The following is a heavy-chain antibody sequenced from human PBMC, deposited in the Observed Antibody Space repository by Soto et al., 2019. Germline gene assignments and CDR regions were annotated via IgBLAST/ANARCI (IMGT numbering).Heavy chain of an antibody. CDR3: ARHHVRGRTIAGAAEF. CDR2: FNHSGDT. V-gene: IGHV4-34*01. Sequence: QVQLQQWGAGLLKPSETLSLTCAVYGGSLSGYYWSWIRQPPGKALEWIGEFNHSGDTNYNPSLKSRVTISVAPSKHQLFLHLSSVTAADTAMYYCARHHVRGRTIAGAAEFWGQGTLVTVSS. D-gene: IGHD1-26*01. CDR1: GGSLSGYY. J-gene: IGHJ4*02.